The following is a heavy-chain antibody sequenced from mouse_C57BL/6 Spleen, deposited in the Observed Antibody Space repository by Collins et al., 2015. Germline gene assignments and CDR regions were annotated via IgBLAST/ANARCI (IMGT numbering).Heavy chain of an antibody. CDR1: YW. D-gene: IGHD1-1*01. Sequence: YWMNWVKQRPGKGLEWIGQIFPGDGDTNYNGKFEGKAVLTADKSSSTANMQLSSLTSEDSAVYYRAREEVITTVVEYFDVWGTGTTVTVSS. J-gene: IGHJ1*03. V-gene: IGHV1-80*01. CDR3: AREEVITTVVEYFDV. CDR2: IFPGDGDT.